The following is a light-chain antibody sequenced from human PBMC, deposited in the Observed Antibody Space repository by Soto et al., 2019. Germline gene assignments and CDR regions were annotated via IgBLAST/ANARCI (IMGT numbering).Light chain of an antibody. CDR2: DVS. Sequence: QSALTQPRSVSGSPGQSVPISCTGTSSYVGGYNYVSWYQQHPGKAPKLMIYDVSKRPSGVPDRFSGSKSGNTASLTISGLQAEDEADYYCCSYAGSYTLVFGGGTQLTVL. CDR3: CSYAGSYTLV. J-gene: IGLJ3*02. CDR1: SSYVGGYNY. V-gene: IGLV2-11*01.